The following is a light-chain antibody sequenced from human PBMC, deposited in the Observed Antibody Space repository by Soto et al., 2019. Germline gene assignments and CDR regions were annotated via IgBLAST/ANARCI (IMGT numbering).Light chain of an antibody. Sequence: MTQSPSTLSASVGDRVTLSCRASQSLGGSLAWYQQKPGQAPRLFXFRASSRATGVPARFSASGSGTEYILTICELQSEDFAFYYGQQYSKWPPWTFGPGTKVDIK. CDR1: QSLGGS. V-gene: IGKV3-15*01. CDR2: RAS. CDR3: QQYSKWPPWT. J-gene: IGKJ1*01.